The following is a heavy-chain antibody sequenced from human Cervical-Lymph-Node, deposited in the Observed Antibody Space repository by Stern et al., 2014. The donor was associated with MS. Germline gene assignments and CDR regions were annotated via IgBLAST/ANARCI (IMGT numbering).Heavy chain of an antibody. D-gene: IGHD6-19*01. V-gene: IGHV3-30*18. Sequence: VQLVESGGGVVQPGGSLRLSCAGSGFTFSTYGMHWVRQAPGKGLEWVAITSHDGSKKYYVASVKCRFTISRDNSKNTMYVHMNSLRDEDTAVYYCAKDRGSGWSLDYWGQGTLVIVSS. CDR2: TSHDGSKK. J-gene: IGHJ4*02. CDR3: AKDRGSGWSLDY. CDR1: GFTFSTYG.